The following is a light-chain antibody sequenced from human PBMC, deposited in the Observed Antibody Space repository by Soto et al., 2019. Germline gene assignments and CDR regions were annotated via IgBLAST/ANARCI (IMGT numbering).Light chain of an antibody. CDR1: SSDVENYKL. CDR3: CSSVGRYV. J-gene: IGLJ1*01. CDR2: EVT. V-gene: IGLV2-23*02. Sequence: QSALNQPASVSGSPGQSVTISCTATSSDVENYKLVSWYQQHPGKAPKLIIYEVTKRPSGVSNRFSGSKSANTASLTISGLQPEDEADYYCCSSVGRYVFGTGTKLTVL.